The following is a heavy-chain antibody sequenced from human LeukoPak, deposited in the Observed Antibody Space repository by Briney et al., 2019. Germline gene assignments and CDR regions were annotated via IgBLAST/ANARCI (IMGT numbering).Heavy chain of an antibody. Sequence: GASVKVSCXASGYTFTGYYMHWVRQAPGQGLEWMGRINPNSGGTNYAQKFQGRVTMTRDTSISTAYMELSRLRSDDTAVYYCARDRGYSGYHDYWGQGTLVTVSS. V-gene: IGHV1-2*06. CDR2: INPNSGGT. CDR3: ARDRGYSGYHDY. J-gene: IGHJ4*02. D-gene: IGHD5-12*01. CDR1: GYTFTGYY.